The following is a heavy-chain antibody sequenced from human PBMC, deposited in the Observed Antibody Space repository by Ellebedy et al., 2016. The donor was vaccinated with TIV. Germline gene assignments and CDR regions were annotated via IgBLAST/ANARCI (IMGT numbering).Heavy chain of an antibody. J-gene: IGHJ4*02. CDR2: INSDGSRT. CDR1: GFIFSSYW. Sequence: GESLKISCTASGFIFSSYWMHWVRQAPGKRLVWVSLINSDGSRTTYADSVKGRFTISRDNAKNTLYLQMNSLRAEDTAVYYCASRGVAVQGADYWGQGTLVTVSS. D-gene: IGHD3-10*01. V-gene: IGHV3-74*01. CDR3: ASRGVAVQGADY.